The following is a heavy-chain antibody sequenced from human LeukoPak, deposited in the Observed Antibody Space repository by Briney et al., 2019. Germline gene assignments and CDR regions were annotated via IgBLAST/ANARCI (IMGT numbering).Heavy chain of an antibody. Sequence: GGSLRLSCAASGFTFSSYSLNWVRQAPGKGLEWVSSISSSSSYIYYADSVKGRFNISRDNAKNSLYLQMNSLRAEDTAVYYCARPNTHDYYDSSGYYGYYFDYWGQGTLVTVSS. CDR1: GFTFSSYS. D-gene: IGHD3-22*01. CDR2: ISSSSSYI. J-gene: IGHJ4*02. V-gene: IGHV3-21*01. CDR3: ARPNTHDYYDSSGYYGYYFDY.